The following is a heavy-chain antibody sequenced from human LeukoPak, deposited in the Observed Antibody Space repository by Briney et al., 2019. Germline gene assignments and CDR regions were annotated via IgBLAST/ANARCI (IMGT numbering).Heavy chain of an antibody. J-gene: IGHJ4*02. V-gene: IGHV3-74*01. Sequence: PGGSLRLSCAASGFSFSSYWMHWVRQAPGKGLVWVSHINTDGSSTSYADSVRGRFTISRDNAKNTLYLQMNSLRAEDTAVYYCARGGSHMDYWGQGTLATVSS. D-gene: IGHD3-16*01. CDR2: INTDGSST. CDR1: GFSFSSYW. CDR3: ARGGSHMDY.